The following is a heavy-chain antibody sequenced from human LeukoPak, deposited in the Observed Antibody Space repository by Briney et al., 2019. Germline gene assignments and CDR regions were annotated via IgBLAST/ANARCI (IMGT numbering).Heavy chain of an antibody. CDR3: ARGPGPLGY. CDR1: GGSFSGYY. J-gene: IGHJ4*02. Sequence: SETLSLTCAVYGGSFSGYYWSWIRQPPGKGLEWIGEINHSGSTNYNPSLKSRVTISVDTSKNQFSLKLSFLTAADTAVYYCARGPGPLGYWGQGTLVTVSS. D-gene: IGHD3-16*01. CDR2: INHSGST. V-gene: IGHV4-34*01.